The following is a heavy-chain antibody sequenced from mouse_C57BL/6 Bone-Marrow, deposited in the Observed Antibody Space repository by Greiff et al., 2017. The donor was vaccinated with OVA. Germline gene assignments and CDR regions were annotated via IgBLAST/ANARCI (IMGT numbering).Heavy chain of an antibody. V-gene: IGHV1-81*01. Sequence: LEESGAELARPGASVKLSCKASGYTFTSYGISWVKQRTGQGLEWIGEIYPRSGNTYYNEKFKGKATLTADKSSSTAYMELRSLTSEDSAVYFCARKEFITTVVADYWGQGTTLTVSS. D-gene: IGHD1-1*01. J-gene: IGHJ2*01. CDR1: GYTFTSYG. CDR3: ARKEFITTVVADY. CDR2: IYPRSGNT.